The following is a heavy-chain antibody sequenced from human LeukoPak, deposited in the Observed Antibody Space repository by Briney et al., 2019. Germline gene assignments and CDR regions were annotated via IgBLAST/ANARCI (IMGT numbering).Heavy chain of an antibody. J-gene: IGHJ4*02. CDR3: ARLSGADGGDSSVLGFFDY. D-gene: IGHD3-22*01. Sequence: GESLKISCKGSGYSFTSYWIGWVRQMPGKGLEWMGIIYPGDSDTRYSPSFQGQVTISADKSISTAYLQWSSLKASDTAMYYCARLSGADGGDSSVLGFFDYWGQGTLVTVSS. CDR2: IYPGDSDT. CDR1: GYSFTSYW. V-gene: IGHV5-51*01.